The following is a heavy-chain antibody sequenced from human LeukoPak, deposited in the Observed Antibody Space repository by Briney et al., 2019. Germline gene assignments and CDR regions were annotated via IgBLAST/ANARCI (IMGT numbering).Heavy chain of an antibody. J-gene: IGHJ3*02. V-gene: IGHV4-61*10. D-gene: IGHD1-26*01. CDR3: ARPAYLGIGGATDDAFDI. CDR1: GGSISSGSYY. CDR2: IYYSGST. Sequence: PSQTLSLTCTVSGGSISSGSYYWSWIRQPAGKGLEWIGYIYYSGSTNYNPSLKSRVTISVDTSKNQFSLKLSSVTAADTAVYYCARPAYLGIGGATDDAFDIWGQGTMVTVSS.